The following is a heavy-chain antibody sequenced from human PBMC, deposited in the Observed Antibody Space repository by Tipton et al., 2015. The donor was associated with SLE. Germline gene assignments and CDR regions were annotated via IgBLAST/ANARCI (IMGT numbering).Heavy chain of an antibody. Sequence: TLSLTCTVSGGSISSGSHYWGWIRQSPGKGLEWIGSIYHSGNTYYNPSLQSRVTISQDTSKNLFSLKLTSVTAADTAVYFCARARSEDDFWRDYVYYHFYMDVWGRGTTVTVSS. CDR1: GGSISSGSHY. CDR3: ARARSEDDFWRDYVYYHFYMDV. V-gene: IGHV4-39*07. D-gene: IGHD3-3*01. CDR2: IYHSGNT. J-gene: IGHJ6*03.